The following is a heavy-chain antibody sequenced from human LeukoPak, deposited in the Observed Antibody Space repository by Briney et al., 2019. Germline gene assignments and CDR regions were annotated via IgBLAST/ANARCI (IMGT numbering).Heavy chain of an antibody. CDR2: IRYDGSNK. D-gene: IGHD5-18*01. CDR1: AFTFSSFG. J-gene: IGHJ4*02. Sequence: GGSLRLSCAASAFTFSSFGIHWVRQAPGKGLEWVTFIRYDGSNKYYADSVKGRFTISRDNSKNTLYLQMNSLRAEDTAVYYRANANGYSDGYGGPLYWGEGTLVTVSS. CDR3: ANANGYSDGYGGPLY. V-gene: IGHV3-30*02.